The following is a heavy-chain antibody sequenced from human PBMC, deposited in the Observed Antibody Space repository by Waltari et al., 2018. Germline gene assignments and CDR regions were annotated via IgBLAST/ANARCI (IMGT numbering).Heavy chain of an antibody. CDR1: GGTFSSYA. J-gene: IGHJ5*02. D-gene: IGHD3-22*01. CDR3: ARGPWYYDSSGSAPFDP. CDR2: MIPIFGTA. V-gene: IGHV1-69*08. Sequence: QVQLVQSGDEVKKPGSSVKVSCKDSGGTFSSYAISGVRQAAGQGLEWMGRMIPIFGTANYAQKFQGRVTITADKSTSTAYMELSSLRSEDTAVYYCARGPWYYDSSGSAPFDPWGQGTLVTVSS.